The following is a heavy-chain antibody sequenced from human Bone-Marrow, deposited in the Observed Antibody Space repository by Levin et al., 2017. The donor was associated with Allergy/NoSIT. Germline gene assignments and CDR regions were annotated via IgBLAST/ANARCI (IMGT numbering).Heavy chain of an antibody. V-gene: IGHV2-70*20. J-gene: IGHJ4*01. CDR2: IDWDDDK. CDR3: ARVDYYQDSSGHDY. Sequence: ESGPTLVKPTQTLTLTCTFSGFSLSTGGMCVSWVRQSPGKALEWLALIDWDDDKYYSTSLKTRLTISKDTSKNQVVLTMTNMDPVDTGTYYCARVDYYQDSSGHDYWGLGTLVTVSS. D-gene: IGHD3-22*01. CDR1: GFSLSTGGMC.